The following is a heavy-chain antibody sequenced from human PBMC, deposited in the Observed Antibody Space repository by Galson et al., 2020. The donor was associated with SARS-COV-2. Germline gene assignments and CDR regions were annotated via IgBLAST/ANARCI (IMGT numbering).Heavy chain of an antibody. Sequence: GGSLRLSCAVSGFNFNNYGMHWVRQVPGKGLEWVAVISYEGSKKYYLDSLEGRFTISRDNSKNIVYLQMNSLRAGDTAVYYCARAGEIFYFGESRLVDYWGQGTLVTVSS. V-gene: IGHV3-30*03. CDR1: GFNFNNYG. J-gene: IGHJ4*02. CDR3: ARAGEIFYFGESRLVDY. CDR2: ISYEGSKK. D-gene: IGHD3-10*01.